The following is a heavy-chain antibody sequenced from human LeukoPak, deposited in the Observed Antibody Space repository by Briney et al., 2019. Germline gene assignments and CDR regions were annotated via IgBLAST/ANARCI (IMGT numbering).Heavy chain of an antibody. V-gene: IGHV4-34*01. CDR1: GGSFSGYY. CDR3: VRGIAARKFRLVVRVYGY. J-gene: IGHJ4*02. CDR2: INHSGST. D-gene: IGHD6-6*01. Sequence: SETLSLTCAVYGGSFSGYYWSWIRQPPGKGLEWIGEINHSGSTNYNPSPKSRVTISVDTSKNQFSLKQSSVTAADTAVYYCVRGIAARKFRLVVRVYGYWGQGTLVTVSS.